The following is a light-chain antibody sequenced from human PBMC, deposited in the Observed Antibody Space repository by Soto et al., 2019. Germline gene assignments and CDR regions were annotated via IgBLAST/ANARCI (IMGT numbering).Light chain of an antibody. V-gene: IGLV2-14*01. CDR2: EVT. Sequence: QSVLTQPASVSGSPGQSITISCTATSSDVGSFNYVSWYQHHPGKAPKLMIYEVTSRPSGVSNRFSGSKSGNTASLTFSGLQAEDEADYYCVSYATSTTLYVFGSGTKLTVL. J-gene: IGLJ1*01. CDR3: VSYATSTTLYV. CDR1: SSDVGSFNY.